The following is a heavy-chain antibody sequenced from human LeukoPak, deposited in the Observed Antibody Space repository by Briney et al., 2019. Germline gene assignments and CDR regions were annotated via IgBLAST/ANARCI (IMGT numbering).Heavy chain of an antibody. CDR2: SNPSGGRT. CDR1: GYTFTSYY. CDR3: ARVIRRVRGVIGSYMDV. J-gene: IGHJ6*03. Sequence: ASVKVSCKASGYTFTSYYMHWVRQAPGQGLEWMGVSNPSGGRTTYAQKFQGRVTMTRDMSTSTVYMELSSLRSEDTAVYYCARVIRRVRGVIGSYMDVWGKGTTVTISS. D-gene: IGHD3-10*01. V-gene: IGHV1-46*01.